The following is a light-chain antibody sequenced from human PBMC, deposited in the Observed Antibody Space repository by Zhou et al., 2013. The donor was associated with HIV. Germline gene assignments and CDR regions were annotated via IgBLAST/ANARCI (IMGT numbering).Light chain of an antibody. CDR2: GVS. CDR1: AFVGKS. CDR3: QQFYSIPTI. J-gene: IGKJ5*01. V-gene: IGKV1-13*02. Sequence: AIQVTQSPSSVSASVGDRVTISCRTSAFVGKSIAWYQQKPQKSPKLLIFGVSTLHTGVPSRFSGSGTGTDFTLTVNSLQPEDFATYFCQQFYSIPTIFGQGHDW.